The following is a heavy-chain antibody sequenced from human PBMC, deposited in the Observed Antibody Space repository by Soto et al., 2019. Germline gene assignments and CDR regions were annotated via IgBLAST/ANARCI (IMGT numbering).Heavy chain of an antibody. CDR3: ARGGHIAVVTDSFDY. D-gene: IGHD2-21*02. Sequence: ASVKVSCKPSGYTLNTYYLHWVRQAPGQGLEWMGIIHPSGGGSTYAQKFLGRVTMTRDTSTSTVFKELSSLRSADTAVYYCARGGHIAVVTDSFDYWGQGTLVTVSS. CDR2: IHPSGGGS. CDR1: GYTLNTYY. J-gene: IGHJ4*02. V-gene: IGHV1-46*02.